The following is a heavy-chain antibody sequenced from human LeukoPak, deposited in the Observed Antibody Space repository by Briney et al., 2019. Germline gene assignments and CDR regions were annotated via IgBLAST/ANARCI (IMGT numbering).Heavy chain of an antibody. V-gene: IGHV4-30-4*08. CDR3: ARKIAAAGSFDY. CDR1: GGSISSGDYY. CDR2: IYYSGST. J-gene: IGHJ4*02. D-gene: IGHD6-13*01. Sequence: SETLSLTCTVSGGSISSGDYYWSWIRQPPGKGLEWIGYIYYSGSTYYNPSLKSRATISVDTSKNQFPLKLSSVTAADTAVYYCARKIAAAGSFDYWGQGTLVTVSS.